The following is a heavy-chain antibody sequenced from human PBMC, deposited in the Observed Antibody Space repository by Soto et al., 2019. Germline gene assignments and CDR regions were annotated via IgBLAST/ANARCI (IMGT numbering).Heavy chain of an antibody. CDR1: EESASSISAA. CDR2: TYYRSKWYN. Sequence: QTHSHTNAVSEESASSISAAWNWKKQSPSRGLEWLGRTYYRSKWYNDYAVSVKSRITINPDTSKNQFSLQLNSVTPEDTAVYYCARDGAGIVVVPAGSRGAFDIWGQGTMVTVSS. V-gene: IGHV6-1*01. D-gene: IGHD2-2*01. CDR3: ARDGAGIVVVPAGSRGAFDI. J-gene: IGHJ3*02.